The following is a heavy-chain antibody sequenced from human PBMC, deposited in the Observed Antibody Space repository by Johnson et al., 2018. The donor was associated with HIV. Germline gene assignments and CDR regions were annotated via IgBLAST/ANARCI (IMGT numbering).Heavy chain of an antibody. D-gene: IGHD3-22*01. CDR3: ARDAYYSDSSGTGAFDV. CDR2: IKEDGSEK. V-gene: IGHV3-7*01. Sequence: VQLVESGGGVVQPGRSLRLSCAASGFTFSIYWMTWVRQAPGKGLEWVANIKEDGSEKYYVDSVKGRSTISRDNAKNSLYLQMNSLRAEATAVYYCARDAYYSDSSGTGAFDVWGRGTMVTVSS. CDR1: GFTFSIYW. J-gene: IGHJ3*01.